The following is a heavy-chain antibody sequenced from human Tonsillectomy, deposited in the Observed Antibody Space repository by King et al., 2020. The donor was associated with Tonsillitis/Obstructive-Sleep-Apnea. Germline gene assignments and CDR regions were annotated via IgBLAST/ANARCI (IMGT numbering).Heavy chain of an antibody. CDR2: IYYSGST. CDR1: GGSISSSTDY. V-gene: IGHV4-39*01. CDR3: ARRVQLERRGDAFNI. D-gene: IGHD1-1*01. J-gene: IGHJ3*02. Sequence: QLQESGPGLVKPSETLSLTCTVSGGSISSSTDYWGWIRQPAGKGLEWIGTIYYSGSTYYNPSLKTRVTISVDTSNNQFSLKLSSVTAADTAVYYCARRVQLERRGDAFNIWGQGTMVTVSS.